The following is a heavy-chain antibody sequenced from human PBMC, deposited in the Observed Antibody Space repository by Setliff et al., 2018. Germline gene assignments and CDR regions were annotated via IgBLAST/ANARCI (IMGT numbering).Heavy chain of an antibody. V-gene: IGHV1-46*01. CDR2: INPSGGST. D-gene: IGHD2-15*01. CDR3: ARDLTRPLVVVPYGMDV. Sequence: ASVKVSCKASGYTLTTYAMHWVRQAPGQGLEWMGIINPSGGSTSYAQKFQGRVTMTRDTSTSTVYMELSSLRSEDTAVYYCARDLTRPLVVVPYGMDVWGQGITVTVSS. J-gene: IGHJ6*02. CDR1: GYTLTTYA.